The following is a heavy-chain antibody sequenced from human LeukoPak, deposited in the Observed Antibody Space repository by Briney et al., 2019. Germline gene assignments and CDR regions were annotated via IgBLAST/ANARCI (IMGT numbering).Heavy chain of an antibody. CDR2: IYYSGST. J-gene: IGHJ4*02. CDR3: ARLGSYCEFDH. Sequence: SETLSLTCTVSGGSISIYCWSWIRQPPGKGLEWLGYIYYSGSTNYNPSHKNRVTISVDTSKNQFSLKLSSVTAADTAVYYCARLGSYCEFDHWGQGTLVTVSS. V-gene: IGHV4-59*01. D-gene: IGHD1-26*01. CDR1: GGSISIYC.